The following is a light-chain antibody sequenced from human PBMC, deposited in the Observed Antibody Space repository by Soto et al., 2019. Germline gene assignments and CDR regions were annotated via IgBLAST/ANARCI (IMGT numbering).Light chain of an antibody. CDR3: QQYVSSPWA. J-gene: IGKJ1*01. CDR1: QSVSSN. CDR2: GAS. Sequence: EVVMTQSPDTLSVSPGERATLSCRASQSVSSNLAWYQQKLGQAPRLLIYGASTRATGIPARFSGSGSGTDFTLTISRLEPEDFAVYYCQQYVSSPWAFGQGTKVDIK. V-gene: IGKV3-20*01.